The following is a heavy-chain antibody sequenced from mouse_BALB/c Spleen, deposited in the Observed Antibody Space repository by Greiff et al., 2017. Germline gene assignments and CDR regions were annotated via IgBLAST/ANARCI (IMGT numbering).Heavy chain of an antibody. J-gene: IGHJ4*01. CDR1: GYSITSDYA. Sequence: EVQLQESGPGLVKPSQSLSLTCTVTGYSITSDYAWNWIRQFPGNKLEWMGYISYSGSTSYNPSLKSRISITRDTSKNQFFLQLNSVTTEDTATYYCARGGIYDGYYDAMDYWGQGTSVTVAS. CDR3: ARGGIYDGYYDAMDY. V-gene: IGHV3-2*02. D-gene: IGHD2-3*01. CDR2: ISYSGST.